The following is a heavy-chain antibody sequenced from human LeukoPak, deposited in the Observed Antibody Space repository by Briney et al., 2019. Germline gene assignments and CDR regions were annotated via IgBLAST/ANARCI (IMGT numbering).Heavy chain of an antibody. Sequence: ASVKVSCKTSGYTFNNYAITWVRPAPGQGLEWMGWTSVYNRNTNYAQKFQGRITMTTDTSTSTAYMELRSLRSDDAAVYYCARAVYDSSGYRHYYYYMDVWGKGTTVTISS. J-gene: IGHJ6*03. CDR1: GYTFNNYA. D-gene: IGHD3-22*01. V-gene: IGHV1-18*01. CDR3: ARAVYDSSGYRHYYYYMDV. CDR2: TSVYNRNT.